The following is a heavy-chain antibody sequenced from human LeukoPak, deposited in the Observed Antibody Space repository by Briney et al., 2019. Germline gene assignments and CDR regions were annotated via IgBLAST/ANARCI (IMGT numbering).Heavy chain of an antibody. V-gene: IGHV3-73*01. D-gene: IGHD3-3*01. CDR3: TRHPDFWSGYWENWFDP. Sequence: PGGSLRLSCAASGFTFSGSAMHWVRQASGKGLEWVGRIRSKANSYATAYAASVKGRFTISRDDSKNTAYLQMNSLKTEDTAVYYCTRHPDFWSGYWENWFDPWGQGTLVTVSS. CDR1: GFTFSGSA. CDR2: IRSKANSYAT. J-gene: IGHJ5*02.